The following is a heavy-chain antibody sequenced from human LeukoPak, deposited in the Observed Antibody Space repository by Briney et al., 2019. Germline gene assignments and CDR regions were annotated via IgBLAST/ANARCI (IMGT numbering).Heavy chain of an antibody. Sequence: GASVKVSCKASAYTFTIYTIHWVRQTPGQRLEWMGWINAGNGNRRYSQSFQGRLTITRDTSATTAHMELSSLRSEDTAVYYCARTTRSWYEDNDAFDIWGQGTPVTVSS. CDR1: AYTFTIYT. D-gene: IGHD6-13*01. J-gene: IGHJ3*02. CDR2: INAGNGNR. CDR3: ARTTRSWYEDNDAFDI. V-gene: IGHV1-3*01.